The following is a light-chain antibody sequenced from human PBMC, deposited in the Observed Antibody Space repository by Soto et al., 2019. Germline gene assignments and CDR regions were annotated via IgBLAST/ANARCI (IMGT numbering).Light chain of an antibody. CDR3: QQYGSAWT. CDR1: QSVSSSY. CDR2: GAS. Sequence: EMVLTQSPGTLSLSPGERATLSCRASQSVSSSYLAWYQQKPGQAPRLLIYGASSRATGIPDRFSGSVSGTDVTLTISSLEPENFAVYYCQQYGSAWTFGQGTKVEIK. J-gene: IGKJ1*01. V-gene: IGKV3-20*01.